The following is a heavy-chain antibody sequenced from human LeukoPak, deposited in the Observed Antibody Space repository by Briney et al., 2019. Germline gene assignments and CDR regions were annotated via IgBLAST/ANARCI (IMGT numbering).Heavy chain of an antibody. D-gene: IGHD5-18*01. CDR3: ARTQLWND. CDR1: GDSTSSDRYY. V-gene: IGHV4-39*01. CDR2: IYYSGST. J-gene: IGHJ4*02. Sequence: KSSETLSLTCTISGDSTSSDRYYGGWVRQPPGKGLEWIGNIYYSGSTYYNPSLKSRVTMSVDTSKNQFSLKLSSVTAADTAVYYCARTQLWNDWGQGTLVTVSS.